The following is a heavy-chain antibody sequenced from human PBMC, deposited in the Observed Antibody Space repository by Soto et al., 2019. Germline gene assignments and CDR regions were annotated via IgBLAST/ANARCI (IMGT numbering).Heavy chain of an antibody. CDR1: GFTFSGSA. J-gene: IGHJ4*02. CDR2: IRSKANSYAT. V-gene: IGHV3-73*02. CDR3: TRRYYFDTSGYSQGGY. D-gene: IGHD3-22*01. Sequence: EVQLVESGGGLVQPGGSLKLSCAASGFTFSGSAMHWVRQASGKGLEWVGRIRSKANSYATTYGASVKGRFTISRDDSKNTAYLKMNSLKTEDTAVYYCTRRYYFDTSGYSQGGYWGQGTLVTVSS.